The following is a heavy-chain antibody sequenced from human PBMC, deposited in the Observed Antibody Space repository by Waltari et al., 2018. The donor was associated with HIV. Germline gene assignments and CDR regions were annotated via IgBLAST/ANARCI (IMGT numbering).Heavy chain of an antibody. CDR2: IKSKTDGERT. CDR3: TTGERGSYYYYYYGMDV. CDR1: GFTFGNAW. V-gene: IGHV3-15*01. D-gene: IGHD1-26*01. J-gene: IGHJ6*02. Sequence: EVPLVEPGGGLVKPGGSLRLSCAAPGFTFGNAWMSWVCQAPGKGPVGVGRIKSKTDGERTDNAAPVKGRFTIARDDSKNTLYLQMNSLKTKDTAVYYCTTGERGSYYYYYYGMDVWGQGTTVTVSS.